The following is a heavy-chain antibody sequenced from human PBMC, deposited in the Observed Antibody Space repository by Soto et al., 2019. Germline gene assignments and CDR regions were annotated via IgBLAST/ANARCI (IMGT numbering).Heavy chain of an antibody. CDR2: IYYSGST. Sequence: PSETLSLTCTVSSDSISSYYWNWIRQPPGKEPEWIGHIYYSGSTNYNPSLKSRVTISVDTSKNQFSLKLSSVTAADTAVYYCARSADTIRIRLWFGEPVFDYWGQGTLVTVSS. J-gene: IGHJ4*02. V-gene: IGHV4-59*01. CDR1: SDSISSYY. CDR3: ARSADTIRIRLWFGEPVFDY. D-gene: IGHD3-10*01.